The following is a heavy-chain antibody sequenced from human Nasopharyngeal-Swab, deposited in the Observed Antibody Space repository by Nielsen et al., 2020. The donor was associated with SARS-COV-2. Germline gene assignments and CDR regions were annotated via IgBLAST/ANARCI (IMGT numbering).Heavy chain of an antibody. J-gene: IGHJ4*02. V-gene: IGHV3-23*01. CDR2: ISGSDHTT. Sequence: GESLKISCAASGFTFRSYAISWVRQAPGKGLEWVSVISGSDHTTYYADSVKGRFTISRDNAKNSLYLQMNSLRAEDTAVYYCARDGACSSTSCFDYWGQGTLVTVSS. CDR1: GFTFRSYA. D-gene: IGHD2-2*01. CDR3: ARDGACSSTSCFDY.